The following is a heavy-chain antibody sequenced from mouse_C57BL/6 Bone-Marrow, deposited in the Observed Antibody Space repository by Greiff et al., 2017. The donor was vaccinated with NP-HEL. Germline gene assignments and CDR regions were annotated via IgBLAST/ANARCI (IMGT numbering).Heavy chain of an antibody. CDR2: INPSSGYT. D-gene: IGHD3-2*02. CDR3: ERGGVVQLRLQDY. J-gene: IGHJ2*01. CDR1: GYTFTSYW. Sequence: QVQLQQSGAELAKPGASVKLSCKASGYTFTSYWLHWVKQRPGQGLDWIGYINPSSGYTKYNQKFKDKATLTADKSSSTAYMQLSSLTYEDSAVYYCERGGVVQLRLQDYWGQGTTLTVSS. V-gene: IGHV1-7*01.